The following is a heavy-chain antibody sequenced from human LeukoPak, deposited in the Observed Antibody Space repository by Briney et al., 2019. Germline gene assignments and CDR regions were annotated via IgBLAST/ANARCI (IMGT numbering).Heavy chain of an antibody. Sequence: GGSLRLSCAASGVTFSSYAMYGVRQAPGKGLEWVSGIFGSGGSTHYADSVKGRFTISRDNSKNTVYLQMNRLRAEDTAVYYCATTTTGYSSGRFPGWPVDYWGQGTLVTVSS. J-gene: IGHJ4*02. CDR1: GVTFSSYA. CDR3: ATTTTGYSSGRFPGWPVDY. D-gene: IGHD6-19*01. CDR2: IFGSGGST. V-gene: IGHV3-23*01.